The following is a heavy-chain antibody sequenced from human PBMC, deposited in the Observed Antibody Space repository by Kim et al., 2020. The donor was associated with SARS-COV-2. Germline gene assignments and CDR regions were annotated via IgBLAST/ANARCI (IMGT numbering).Heavy chain of an antibody. V-gene: IGHV3-11*01. CDR1: GFTFSDYY. CDR3: ARRITIFGVENYGMDV. Sequence: GGSLRLSCAASGFTFSDYYMSWIRQAPGKGLEWVSYISSSGSTIYYADSVKGRFTISRDNAKNSLYLQMNSLRAEDTAVYYCARRITIFGVENYGMDVWGQGTTVTVSS. J-gene: IGHJ6*02. D-gene: IGHD3-3*01. CDR2: ISSSGSTI.